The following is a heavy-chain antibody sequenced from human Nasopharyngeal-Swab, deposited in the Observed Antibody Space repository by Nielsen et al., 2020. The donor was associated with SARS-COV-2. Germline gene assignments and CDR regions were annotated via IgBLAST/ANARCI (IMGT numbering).Heavy chain of an antibody. CDR3: ARVARKFSDY. CDR2: INHSGST. Sequence: SETLSLNCAVYGGSFSGYYWSWIRQPPGKGLEWIGEINHSGSTNYNPSLKSRVTISVDTSKNQFSLKLSSVTAADTAVYYCARVARKFSDYWGQGTLVTVSS. V-gene: IGHV4-34*01. D-gene: IGHD2-21*01. J-gene: IGHJ4*02. CDR1: GGSFSGYY.